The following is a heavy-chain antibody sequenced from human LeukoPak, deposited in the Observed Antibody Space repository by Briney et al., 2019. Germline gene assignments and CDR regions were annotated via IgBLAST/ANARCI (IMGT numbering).Heavy chain of an antibody. CDR2: IWYDGSNK. CDR1: GFTFSSYA. D-gene: IGHD6-19*01. Sequence: PGGSYAGYCAASGFTFSSYAMHWVCQAPGKGLEWVAVIWYDGSNKYYADSVKGRFTISRDNSKNTLYLQMNSLRAEDTAVYYCARAQVRSGWYNGDSWGRGPLVTVSS. V-gene: IGHV3-33*01. CDR3: ARAQVRSGWYNGDS. J-gene: IGHJ4*02.